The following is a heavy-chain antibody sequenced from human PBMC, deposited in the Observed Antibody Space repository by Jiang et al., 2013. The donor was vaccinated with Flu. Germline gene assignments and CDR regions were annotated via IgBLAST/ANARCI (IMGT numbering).Heavy chain of an antibody. CDR3: ATLRGSSFDTYLADF. CDR1: GFTFSYFA. J-gene: IGHJ4*02. CDR2: VRHDGSNK. V-gene: IGHV3-30*02. Sequence: LESGGGVVQPGGSLTLSCAASGFTFSYFAMFWVRQSPGKGPEWVASVRHDGSNKFYVDSVKGRFTISRDNSRNTLYLQMNSLRPEDTAVYYCATLRGSSFDTYLADFWGQGTLVTVSS. D-gene: IGHD3-3*02.